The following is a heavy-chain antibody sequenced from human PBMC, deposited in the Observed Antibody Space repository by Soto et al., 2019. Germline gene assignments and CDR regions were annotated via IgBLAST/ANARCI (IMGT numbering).Heavy chain of an antibody. CDR1: LGSISSTSYY. CDR3: ARGLWSRIAAAGNNWFDF. D-gene: IGHD6-13*01. J-gene: IGHJ5*01. CDR2: IYYSGSP. Sequence: SETLSLTCTVSLGSISSTSYYWGWIRQPPGKGLEWIGNIYYSGSPYYNPSLKSRVTISVDTSKNQFSLKLSSVTAADTAVYYCARGLWSRIAAAGNNWFDFWGQGTLVTVSS. V-gene: IGHV4-39*07.